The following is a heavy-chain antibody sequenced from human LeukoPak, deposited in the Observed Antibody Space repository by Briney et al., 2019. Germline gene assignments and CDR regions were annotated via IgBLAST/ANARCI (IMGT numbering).Heavy chain of an antibody. CDR3: ARDFYYDSSGYPPKGSAFDI. D-gene: IGHD3-22*01. Sequence: SETLSLTCTVSGDSVSSSRYYWGWVRQPPGKGLEWIGSIYYGGSTYYNPSLKSRVTISVDTSKNQFSLKLSSVTAADTAVYYCARDFYYDSSGYPPKGSAFDIWGQGTMVTVSS. V-gene: IGHV4-39*07. CDR2: IYYGGST. CDR1: GDSVSSSRYY. J-gene: IGHJ3*02.